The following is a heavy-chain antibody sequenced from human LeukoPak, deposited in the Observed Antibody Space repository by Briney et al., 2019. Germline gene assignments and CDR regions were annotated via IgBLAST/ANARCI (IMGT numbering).Heavy chain of an antibody. Sequence: GGSLRLSCAASGFTFSDYYMSWIRQAPGKGLEWVSYISSGSTIYYADSVKGLFTISRDNSKNTLYLQMNSLRPVDTAVYYCAKDAHPYGSGSYPFDYWGQGTLVTVSS. CDR3: AKDAHPYGSGSYPFDY. CDR2: ISSGSTI. J-gene: IGHJ4*02. V-gene: IGHV3-69-1*01. D-gene: IGHD3-10*01. CDR1: GFTFSDYY.